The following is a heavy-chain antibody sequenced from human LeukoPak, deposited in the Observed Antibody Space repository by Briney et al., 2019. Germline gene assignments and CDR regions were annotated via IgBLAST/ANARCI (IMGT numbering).Heavy chain of an antibody. V-gene: IGHV3-9*01. CDR3: AKALTYYYDSTGFGIDY. CDR2: INWNSGSI. D-gene: IGHD3-22*01. J-gene: IGHJ4*02. CDR1: GFTFDDYA. Sequence: GGSLRLSCAASGFTFDDYAMHWVRQAPGKGLEWVSGINWNSGSIGYADCVKGRFTISRDNAKNSLYLQMNSLRAEDTALYYCAKALTYYYDSTGFGIDYWGQGILLTVSS.